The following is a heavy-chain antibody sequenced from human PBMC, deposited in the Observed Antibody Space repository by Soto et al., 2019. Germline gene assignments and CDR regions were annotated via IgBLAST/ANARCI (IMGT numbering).Heavy chain of an antibody. CDR3: ARHLAVGIMAPQGFDP. CDR2: IYPGDSDT. Sequence: EVQLVQSGAEVKTPGESLKISCKGSGYSFTSYWIGWVRQMPGKGLEWMGIIYPGDSDTKYSPSFQGQVTISADKSISTAYLQWSSLKASDTAIYYCARHLAVGIMAPQGFDPWGQGTLVTVSS. V-gene: IGHV5-51*01. J-gene: IGHJ5*02. D-gene: IGHD3-16*01. CDR1: GYSFTSYW.